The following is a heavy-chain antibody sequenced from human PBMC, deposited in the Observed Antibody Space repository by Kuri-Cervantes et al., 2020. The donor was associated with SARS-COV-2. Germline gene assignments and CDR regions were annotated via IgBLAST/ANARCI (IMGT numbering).Heavy chain of an antibody. CDR1: GYTFTSYY. CDR2: INPSGGST. V-gene: IGHV1-46*01. D-gene: IGHD6-13*01. Sequence: ASVTVSCQASGYTFTSYYMHWVRQAPGQGLEGMGIINPSGGSTSHAQKFHGRVTMTRDTSTSTVYMELSSLRAEDRALYHCAREDHHSSSWYNMRGYWGQGTLVTVSS. J-gene: IGHJ4*02. CDR3: AREDHHSSSWYNMRGY.